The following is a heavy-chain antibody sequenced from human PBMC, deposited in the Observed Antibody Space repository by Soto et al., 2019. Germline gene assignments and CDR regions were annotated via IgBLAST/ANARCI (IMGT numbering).Heavy chain of an antibody. CDR1: GGSFSGYY. CDR3: ARLTDDYIWGSYRRPFDY. D-gene: IGHD3-16*02. Sequence: SETLSLTCAVYGGSFSGYYWGWIGQPPGKGLEWIWEINHSGSTNYNPALKSRVNISVDTSKNQFSLKLSSVTAADAAVYYCARLTDDYIWGSYRRPFDYWGQGTLVTVSS. CDR2: INHSGST. V-gene: IGHV4-34*01. J-gene: IGHJ4*02.